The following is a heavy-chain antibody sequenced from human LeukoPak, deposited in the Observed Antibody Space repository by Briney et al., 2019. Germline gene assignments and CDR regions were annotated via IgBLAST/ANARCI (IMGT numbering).Heavy chain of an antibody. CDR1: GFTFSSYW. V-gene: IGHV3-74*01. J-gene: IGHJ4*02. CDR3: ARSGAPTPDY. Sequence: GGSLRLSCAASGFTFSSYWMHWVRQAPGKGLVWVSRIDSDGSSTIYADSVKGRFTISRDNAKNTLDLQMNSLRAEDTALYYCARSGAPTPDYWGQGTLVIVSS. CDR2: IDSDGSST. D-gene: IGHD2-15*01.